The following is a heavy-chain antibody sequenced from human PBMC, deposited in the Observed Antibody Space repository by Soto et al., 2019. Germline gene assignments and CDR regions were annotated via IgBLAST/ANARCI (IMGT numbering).Heavy chain of an antibody. CDR3: ASNTCSGTSCYPQGVYS. CDR2: ISYDGSNK. V-gene: IGHV3-30-3*01. CDR1: GFTFSSYA. J-gene: IGHJ5*02. Sequence: PRLSCAASGFTFSSYAMHWVRQAPGKGLEWVAVISYDGSNKYYADSVKGRFTISRDNSKNTLYLQMNSLRAEDTAVYYCASNTCSGTSCYPQGVYSWGQGTPVTVSS. D-gene: IGHD2-2*01.